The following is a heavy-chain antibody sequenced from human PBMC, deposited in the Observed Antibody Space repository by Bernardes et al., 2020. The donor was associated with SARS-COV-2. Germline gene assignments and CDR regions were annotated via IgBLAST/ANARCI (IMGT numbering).Heavy chain of an antibody. D-gene: IGHD3-16*02. J-gene: IGHJ6*02. CDR2: ISGSGDAT. V-gene: IGHV3-23*01. CDR1: GFTFSSYA. Sequence: GGSLRPSCAASGFTFSSYAMSWVRQAPGKGLEWVSTISGSGDATYYADSVKGRFTISRDNSKNTLYLQMNSLRAEDTAVYYCAKDYSVIGQAVYYYGLDVWGQGTTVTVSS. CDR3: AKDYSVIGQAVYYYGLDV.